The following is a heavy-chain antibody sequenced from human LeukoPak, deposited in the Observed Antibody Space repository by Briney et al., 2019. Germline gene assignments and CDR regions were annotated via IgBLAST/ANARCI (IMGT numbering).Heavy chain of an antibody. J-gene: IGHJ3*02. V-gene: IGHV4-30-2*01. Sequence: TLSLTCAVSDGSISSGGYSWSWIRQPPGKGLEWIGYIYHSGSTYYNPSLKSQVTISVDRSKNQFSLKLSSVTAADTAVYYCARSRLNYYGSANHDAFDIWGQGTMVTVSS. D-gene: IGHD3-10*01. CDR2: IYHSGST. CDR1: DGSISSGGYS. CDR3: ARSRLNYYGSANHDAFDI.